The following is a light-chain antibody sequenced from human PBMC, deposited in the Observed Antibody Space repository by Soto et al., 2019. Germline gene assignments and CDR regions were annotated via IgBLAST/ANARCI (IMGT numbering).Light chain of an antibody. CDR2: DAS. Sequence: DIQVTQSPSALSASVGDRVTITCRASQSISGWLAWYQQQPGKAPRRLIDDASYLERGVPSRFSGSGSGTDFTLTISDRQPDDLRTYYCQQYTSLWTFGPGTKVEI. J-gene: IGKJ1*01. CDR1: QSISGW. V-gene: IGKV1-5*01. CDR3: QQYTSLWT.